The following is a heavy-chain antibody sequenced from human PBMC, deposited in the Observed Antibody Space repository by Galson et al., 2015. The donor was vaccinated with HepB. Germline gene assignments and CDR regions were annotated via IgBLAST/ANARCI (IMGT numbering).Heavy chain of an antibody. CDR1: GFTVSSNY. V-gene: IGHV3-53*01. CDR2: IYSGGST. D-gene: IGHD5-18*01. CDR3: ARESAMVIDWNYYYYMDV. Sequence: SLRLSCAASGFTVSSNYMSWVRQAPGKGLEWVSVIYSGGSTYYADSVKGRFTISRDNSKNTLYLQMNSLRAEDTAVYYCARESAMVIDWNYYYYMDVWGKGTTVTVSS. J-gene: IGHJ6*03.